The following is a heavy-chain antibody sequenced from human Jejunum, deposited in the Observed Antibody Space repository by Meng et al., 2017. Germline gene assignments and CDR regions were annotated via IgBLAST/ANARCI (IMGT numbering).Heavy chain of an antibody. Sequence: GESLKTSCEASGFTFSSYTLNWVRRAPGKGLEWVSCISKRANHIYYADSVKGRFSISRDNAKDSLYLQMNSLRADDTAVYYCARTFYYDSNDFYYRHFDLWGRGTLVTVSS. J-gene: IGHJ2*01. CDR3: ARTFYYDSNDFYYRHFDL. V-gene: IGHV3-21*01. CDR1: GFTFSSYT. CDR2: ISKRANHI. D-gene: IGHD3-22*01.